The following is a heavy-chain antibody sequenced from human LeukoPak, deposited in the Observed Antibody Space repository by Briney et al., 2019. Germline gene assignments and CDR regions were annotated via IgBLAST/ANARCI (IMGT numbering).Heavy chain of an antibody. CDR1: GGSFSGYY. V-gene: IGHV4-34*01. J-gene: IGHJ6*03. CDR2: INHSGST. CDR3: ARRTPSTVVITPTRKYYYYYMDV. D-gene: IGHD3-22*01. Sequence: PSETLSLTCAVYGGSFSGYYWSWIRQPPGKGLEWIGEINHSGSTNYNPSLKSRVTISVDTSKNQFSLKLSSVTAADTAVYYCARRTPSTVVITPTRKYYYYYMDVWGKGTTVTISS.